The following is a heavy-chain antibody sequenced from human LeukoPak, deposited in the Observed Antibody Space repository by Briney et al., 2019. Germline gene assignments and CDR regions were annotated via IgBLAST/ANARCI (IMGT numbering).Heavy chain of an antibody. J-gene: IGHJ6*02. Sequence: ASVKVSCKASGYTFTSYAMNWVRQAPGQGLEWMGWINTNTGNPTYAQGFTGRFVFSLDTSVSPAYLQISSLKAEDTAVYYCAREGFGETDYYYYGMDVWGQGTPVTVSS. CDR1: GYTFTSYA. CDR2: INTNTGNP. D-gene: IGHD3-10*01. CDR3: AREGFGETDYYYYGMDV. V-gene: IGHV7-4-1*02.